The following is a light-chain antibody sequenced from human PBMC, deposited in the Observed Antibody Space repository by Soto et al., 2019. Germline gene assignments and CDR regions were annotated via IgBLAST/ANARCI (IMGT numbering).Light chain of an antibody. CDR3: QQYGSSPPYT. V-gene: IGKV3-20*01. Sequence: DIVLTQSPGTLSLSPGERATISCRASHSVRSTYLAWYQQKPGQAPRLLLYGASSRATGIPDRFSGSGSGTDFTLTISRLEPEDFAVYYCQQYGSSPPYTFGQGTNLEIK. J-gene: IGKJ2*01. CDR1: HSVRSTY. CDR2: GAS.